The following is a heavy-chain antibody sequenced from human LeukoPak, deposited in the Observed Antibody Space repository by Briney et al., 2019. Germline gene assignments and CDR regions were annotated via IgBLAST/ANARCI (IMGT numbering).Heavy chain of an antibody. D-gene: IGHD4-17*01. Sequence: ASVNVSCTASGYTFTGYYMHWVRQAPGQGLEWMGWIHPNSGGTNYAQKFQGRVTMTRDTSISTAYMELSRLRSDDTAVYYCARGRAYGDYVGWFDPWGQGTLVTVSS. V-gene: IGHV1-2*02. CDR2: IHPNSGGT. CDR3: ARGRAYGDYVGWFDP. CDR1: GYTFTGYY. J-gene: IGHJ5*02.